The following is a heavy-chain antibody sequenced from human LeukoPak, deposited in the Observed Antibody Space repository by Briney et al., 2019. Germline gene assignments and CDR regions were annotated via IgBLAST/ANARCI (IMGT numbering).Heavy chain of an antibody. V-gene: IGHV3-64*01. Sequence: GGSLRLSCKASGFIFNNYALHWVRQAPGKGLEYVSAISTDGGSTYYGNSVGGRFTISRDNSKNTLYLQMGSLRVEDMAVYYCARALGWASSGPIDYWGQGTLVSVSS. J-gene: IGHJ4*02. CDR3: ARALGWASSGPIDY. CDR2: ISTDGGST. D-gene: IGHD3-22*01. CDR1: GFIFNNYA.